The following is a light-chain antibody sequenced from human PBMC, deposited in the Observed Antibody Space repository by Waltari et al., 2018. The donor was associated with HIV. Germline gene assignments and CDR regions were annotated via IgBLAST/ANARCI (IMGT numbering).Light chain of an antibody. J-gene: IGLJ1*01. Sequence: QSALTQPASVSGSPGQSITISCTGTSSDVGSYKVVSWYQKHTGKAPKLLIYVVSKRPSGVSNRFSGSKAGNTASLTISGLQAEDEADYYCCSYAGSTTHVFGTGTKVTVL. CDR2: VVS. CDR3: CSYAGSTTHV. V-gene: IGLV2-23*02. CDR1: SSDVGSYKV.